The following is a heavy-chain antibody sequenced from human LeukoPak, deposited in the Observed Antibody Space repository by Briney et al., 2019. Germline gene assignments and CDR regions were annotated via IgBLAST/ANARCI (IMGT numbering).Heavy chain of an antibody. V-gene: IGHV3-7*01. CDR2: IKQDGSQT. J-gene: IGHJ4*02. Sequence: GGSLRLSCVGSGFTFSSYWMSWVRQPPGKGLEWLATIKQDGSQTYYVDAVKGRFTLSRDNAKNSLYLQMNSLRAEDTAIYYCARSLWPEDYWGQGTLVTVSS. D-gene: IGHD1-14*01. CDR1: GFTFSSYW. CDR3: ARSLWPEDY.